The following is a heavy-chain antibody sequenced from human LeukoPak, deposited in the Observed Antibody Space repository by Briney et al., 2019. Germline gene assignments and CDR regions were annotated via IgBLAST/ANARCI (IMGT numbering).Heavy chain of an antibody. CDR2: ISSSSSYI. CDR1: GFTFSSDS. V-gene: IGHV3-21*01. Sequence: PGGSLRLSCAASGFTFSSDSMNWVRQAPGKGLEWVSSISSSSSYIYYADSVKGRFTISRDNAKNSLYLQMNSLRAEDTAVCYCARGLAAAAGTGYWGRGTLVTVSS. CDR3: ARGLAAAAGTGY. D-gene: IGHD6-13*01. J-gene: IGHJ4*02.